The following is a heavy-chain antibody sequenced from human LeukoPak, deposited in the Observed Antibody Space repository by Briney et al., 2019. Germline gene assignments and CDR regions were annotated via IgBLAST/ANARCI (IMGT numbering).Heavy chain of an antibody. J-gene: IGHJ5*02. CDR2: ISAYNGNT. CDR3: ARSDYDILTGYYA. D-gene: IGHD3-9*01. Sequence: ASVKVSCKASGYTFTSYGISWVRQAPGQGLEGRGWISAYNGNTNYAQKLQGRVTMTTDTSTSTAYMELRSLRSDDTAVYYCARSDYDILTGYYAWGQGTLVTVSS. V-gene: IGHV1-18*01. CDR1: GYTFTSYG.